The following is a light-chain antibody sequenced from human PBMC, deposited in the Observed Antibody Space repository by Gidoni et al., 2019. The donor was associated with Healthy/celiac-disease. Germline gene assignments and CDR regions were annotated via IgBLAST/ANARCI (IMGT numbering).Light chain of an antibody. CDR1: SSNIGNNY. CDR3: GTWDSSLSAVV. Sequence: QSVLTQPPSVSAAPGQKVTISCSGSSSNIGNNYVSWYQQLTGTAPKLLISDHNKRPSGIPDRFSGSKSGTSATLGITGLQTGDEADYYCGTWDSSLSAVVFGGGTKLTVL. J-gene: IGLJ2*01. V-gene: IGLV1-51*01. CDR2: DHN.